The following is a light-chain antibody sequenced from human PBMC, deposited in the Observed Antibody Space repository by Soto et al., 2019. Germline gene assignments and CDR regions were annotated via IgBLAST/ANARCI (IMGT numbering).Light chain of an antibody. Sequence: DIQMTQSPSTQSASVGARVTITCRASQSVYSWLAWYRQKPGKAPELLIYDASDLESGVPSRFSGSGSGTEFALNITSLQPDDFATYYCQQYKTYPWTFGQGTKV. CDR3: QQYKTYPWT. CDR1: QSVYSW. CDR2: DAS. J-gene: IGKJ1*01. V-gene: IGKV1-5*01.